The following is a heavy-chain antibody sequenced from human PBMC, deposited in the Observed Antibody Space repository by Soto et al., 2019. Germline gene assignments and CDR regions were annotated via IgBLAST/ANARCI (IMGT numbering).Heavy chain of an antibody. CDR2: IYYSGST. D-gene: IGHD2-15*01. Sequence: SEPLSLTCTVSGGSISSSSYYWGWIRQPPGKGLEWIGSIYYSGSTYYNPSLKSRVTISVDTSKNQFSLKLSSVTAADTAVYYCASRVIGCSGGSCYGSNFDYWGQGTLVTVSS. CDR1: GGSISSSSYY. CDR3: ASRVIGCSGGSCYGSNFDY. J-gene: IGHJ4*02. V-gene: IGHV4-39*01.